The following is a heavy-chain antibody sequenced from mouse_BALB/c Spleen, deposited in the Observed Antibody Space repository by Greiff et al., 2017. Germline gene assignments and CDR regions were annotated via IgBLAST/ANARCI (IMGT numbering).Heavy chain of an antibody. CDR2: INPYNDGT. CDR1: GYTFTSYV. D-gene: IGHD3-2*01. J-gene: IGHJ3*01. CDR3: ARETARATREAWFAY. V-gene: IGHV1-14*01. Sequence: VQLKQSGPELVKPGASVKMSCKASGYTFTSYVMHWVKQKPGQGLEWIGYINPYNDGTKYNEKFKGKATLTSDKSSSTAYMELSSLTSEDSAVYYCARETARATREAWFAYWGQGTLVTVSA.